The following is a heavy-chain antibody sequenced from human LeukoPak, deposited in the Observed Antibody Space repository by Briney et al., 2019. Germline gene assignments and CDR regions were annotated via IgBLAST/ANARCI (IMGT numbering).Heavy chain of an antibody. Sequence: GGSLRLSCAASGFTFDDYAMHWVRQAPGKGLEWVSLTSGDGGSTYYADSVKGRFTISRDNSKNSLYLQMNSLRTEDTALYYCAKEMKWELSLSRRADFDYWGQGTLVTVSS. D-gene: IGHD1-26*01. J-gene: IGHJ4*02. CDR3: AKEMKWELSLSRRADFDY. V-gene: IGHV3-43*02. CDR2: TSGDGGST. CDR1: GFTFDDYA.